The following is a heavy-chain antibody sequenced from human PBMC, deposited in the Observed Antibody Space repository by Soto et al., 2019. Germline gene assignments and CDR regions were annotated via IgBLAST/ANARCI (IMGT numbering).Heavy chain of an antibody. Sequence: SQTLSLTCAISGDSVSSNSAAWNWIRQSPSRGLEWLGRTYYRSKWYNDYAVSVKSRITINPDTSKNQFSLQLNSVTPEDTAVYYCARTTTLHCSGGSCPLFSPYYFDYWGQGTLVTVSS. CDR1: GDSVSSNSAA. CDR2: TYYRSKWYN. D-gene: IGHD2-15*01. J-gene: IGHJ4*02. V-gene: IGHV6-1*01. CDR3: ARTTTLHCSGGSCPLFSPYYFDY.